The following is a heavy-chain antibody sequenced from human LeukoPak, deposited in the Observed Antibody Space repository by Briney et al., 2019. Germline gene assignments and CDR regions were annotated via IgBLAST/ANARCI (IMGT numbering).Heavy chain of an antibody. J-gene: IGHJ5*02. V-gene: IGHV4-31*03. Sequence: PSETLSLTCTVSGGSISSGGYYWSWLRQHQGQGLKWIGYIYYSGSTYYNPSLKSRVTISVDTSKNQFSLKLSSVTAADTAVYYCARTGGSLVRGVIKWFDPWGQGTLVTVSS. CDR3: ARTGGSLVRGVIKWFDP. CDR1: GGSISSGGYY. CDR2: IYYSGST. D-gene: IGHD3-10*01.